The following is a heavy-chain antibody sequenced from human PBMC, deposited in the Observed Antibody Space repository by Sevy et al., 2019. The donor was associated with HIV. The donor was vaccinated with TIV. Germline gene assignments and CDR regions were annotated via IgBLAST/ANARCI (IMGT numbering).Heavy chain of an antibody. CDR2: VKQDGSEQ. CDR3: ARDPYSSSSWGY. J-gene: IGHJ4*02. D-gene: IGHD6-6*01. V-gene: IGHV3-7*01. CDR1: GFTFSSSA. Sequence: GGSLRLSCAASGFTFSSSAMTWVRQAPGKGLEWVANVKQDGSEQNYVDSVKGRFTISRDNVKSSLYLQMNSLRVEDTAVYYCARDPYSSSSWGYWGQGILVTVSS.